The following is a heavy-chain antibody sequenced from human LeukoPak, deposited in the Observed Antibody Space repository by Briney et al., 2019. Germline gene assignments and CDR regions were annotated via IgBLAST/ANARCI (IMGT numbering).Heavy chain of an antibody. V-gene: IGHV1-69*13. CDR1: GGTFSNYA. D-gene: IGHD2-2*03. CDR3: ASGFGSFDH. CDR2: LISIFTPA. Sequence: SVKVSCKASGGTFSNYAISWVRQAPGQGLEWMGGLISIFTPANYAQKFQGRVSITADESTSTVYMELSSLRSEDTAVYYCASGFGSFDHWGQGTLVTVSS. J-gene: IGHJ4*02.